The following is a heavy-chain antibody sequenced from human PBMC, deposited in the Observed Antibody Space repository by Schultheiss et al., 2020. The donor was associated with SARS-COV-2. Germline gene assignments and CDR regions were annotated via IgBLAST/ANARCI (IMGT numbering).Heavy chain of an antibody. CDR1: GFTFSSYG. CDR3: ASPSSGWGY. J-gene: IGHJ4*02. Sequence: GGSLRLSCAASGFTFSSYGMHWVRQAPGKGLEWVSVIYSGGSTYYADSVKGRFTISRDNSKNTLYLQMNSLRAEDTAVYYCASPSSGWGYWGQGTLVTVSS. V-gene: IGHV3-53*01. CDR2: IYSGGST. D-gene: IGHD6-19*01.